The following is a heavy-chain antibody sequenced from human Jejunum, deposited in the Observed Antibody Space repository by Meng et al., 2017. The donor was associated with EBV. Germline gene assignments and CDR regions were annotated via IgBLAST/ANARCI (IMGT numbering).Heavy chain of an antibody. V-gene: IGHV3-74*01. D-gene: IGHD1-14*01. J-gene: IGHJ4*02. CDR1: GFTFSSYW. CDR3: AKDLSWNQADY. Sequence: EGQLGESGGVLVPPGGSLTLSCAASGFTFSSYWMHWFRQAPGKGLVWVSRINTDGSITNCADSVKGRFTISRDNARNTLYLQMNSLRAEDTAMYYCAKDLSWNQADYWGQGILVTVSS. CDR2: INTDGSIT.